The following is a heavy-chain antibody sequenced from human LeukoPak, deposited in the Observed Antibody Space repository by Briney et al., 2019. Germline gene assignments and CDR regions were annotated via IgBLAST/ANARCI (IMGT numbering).Heavy chain of an antibody. Sequence: EASVKVSCKASGGTFSSYAISWVRQAPGQGLEWMGRIIPILGIANYAQKFQGRVTITADKSTSTAYMELSSLRSEDTAVYYCARTAARGDSSGFDYWGQGTLVTVSS. J-gene: IGHJ4*02. V-gene: IGHV1-69*04. CDR1: GGTFSSYA. CDR3: ARTAARGDSSGFDY. CDR2: IIPILGIA. D-gene: IGHD3-22*01.